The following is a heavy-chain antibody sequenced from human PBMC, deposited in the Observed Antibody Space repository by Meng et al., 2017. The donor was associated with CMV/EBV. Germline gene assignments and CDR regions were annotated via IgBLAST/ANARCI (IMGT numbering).Heavy chain of an antibody. CDR2: IYYSGST. Sequence: VQLQDPGPGLVKPSQTLSLTCTVSGGSISSGDYYWSWIRQPPGKGLEWIGYIYYSGSTYYNPSLKSRVTISVDTSKNQFSLKLSSVTAADTAVYYCARVMGPNRTPYYFDYWGQGTLVTVSS. D-gene: IGHD1-14*01. CDR3: ARVMGPNRTPYYFDY. V-gene: IGHV4-30-4*08. CDR1: GGSISSGDYY. J-gene: IGHJ4*02.